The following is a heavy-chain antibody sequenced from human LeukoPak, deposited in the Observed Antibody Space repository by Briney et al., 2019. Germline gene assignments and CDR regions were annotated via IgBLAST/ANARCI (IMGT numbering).Heavy chain of an antibody. Sequence: SGGSLRLSCAASGFTVSSNYMSWVRQAPGKGLEWVSLIYSGGRTHYADSVKGRFTISRDNSKNTLYLQMNSLRVEDTAVYHCARYCSGGSCYSSGAFDIWGQGTMVTVSS. J-gene: IGHJ3*02. CDR1: GFTVSSNY. D-gene: IGHD2-15*01. V-gene: IGHV3-66*01. CDR2: IYSGGRT. CDR3: ARYCSGGSCYSSGAFDI.